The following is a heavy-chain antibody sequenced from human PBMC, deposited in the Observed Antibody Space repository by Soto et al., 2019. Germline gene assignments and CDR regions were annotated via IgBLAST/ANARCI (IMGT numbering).Heavy chain of an antibody. J-gene: IGHJ4*02. CDR2: IYYSGST. D-gene: IGHD6-13*01. CDR3: ARGISRQLAIDY. CDR1: GGSISSSSYY. V-gene: IGHV4-39*07. Sequence: SETLSLTCTVSGGSISSSSYYWGWIRQPPGKGLEWIGSIYYSGSTYYNPSLKSRVTISVDTSKNQFSLKLSSVTAADMAVYYCARGISRQLAIDYWGQGTLVTVSS.